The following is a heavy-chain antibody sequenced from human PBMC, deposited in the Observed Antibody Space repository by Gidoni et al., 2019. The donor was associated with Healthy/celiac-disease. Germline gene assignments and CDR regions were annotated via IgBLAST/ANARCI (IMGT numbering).Heavy chain of an antibody. J-gene: IGHJ4*02. CDR3: AKHPRRHSGSYDY. Sequence: EVQLLESGGGLVQPGGSLRLSCAASGFTFSSYAMRWVRQAPGKGLEWVSAISGSGGSTYYADSVKGRFTISRDNSKNTLYLQMNSLRAEDTAVYYCAKHPRRHSGSYDYWGQGTLVTVSS. CDR1: GFTFSSYA. CDR2: ISGSGGST. D-gene: IGHD1-26*01. V-gene: IGHV3-23*01.